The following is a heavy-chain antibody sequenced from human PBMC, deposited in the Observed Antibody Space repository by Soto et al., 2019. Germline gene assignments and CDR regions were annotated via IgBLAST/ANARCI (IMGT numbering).Heavy chain of an antibody. CDR1: GFTFSSYW. J-gene: IGHJ6*03. Sequence: EVQLVESGGGLVQPGGSLRLSCAASGFTFSSYWMSWVRQAPGKGLEWVANIKQDGSEKYYVDSVKGRFTISRDNAKNSLYLKMNSLRAEDTAVYYCARNGQYYDFWSGYYNYYYYYMDVWGKGTTVTVSS. D-gene: IGHD3-3*01. CDR3: ARNGQYYDFWSGYYNYYYYYMDV. V-gene: IGHV3-7*01. CDR2: IKQDGSEK.